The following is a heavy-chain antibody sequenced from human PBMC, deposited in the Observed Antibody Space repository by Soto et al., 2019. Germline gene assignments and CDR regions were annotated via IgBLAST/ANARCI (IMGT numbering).Heavy chain of an antibody. CDR2: ISSSSSYI. Sequence: AGGSLRLSCAASGFTFSSYSMNWVRQAPGKGLEWVSSISSSSSYIYYADSVKGRFTISRDNAKNSLYLQMNSLRAEDTAVYYCARDHGNGGYYLFDYWGQGTLVTVSS. V-gene: IGHV3-21*01. CDR3: ARDHGNGGYYLFDY. D-gene: IGHD3-22*01. CDR1: GFTFSSYS. J-gene: IGHJ4*02.